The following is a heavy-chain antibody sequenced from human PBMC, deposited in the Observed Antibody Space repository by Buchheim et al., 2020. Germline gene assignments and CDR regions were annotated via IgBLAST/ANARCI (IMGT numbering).Heavy chain of an antibody. CDR1: GGSISTSGYY. CDR3: ARSCSSPGLQFCGVDV. D-gene: IGHD3-3*01. V-gene: IGHV4-31*03. J-gene: IGHJ6*02. Sequence: QVQLQESGPGLVKPSQTVSLTCTVSGGSISTSGYYWNWIRQHPGKGLEWIGYIFDSGSSYYNPSLKSRVTISVDTSKNQLSLRLTSLTVADTALYYCARSCSSPGLQFCGVDVWGQGTT. CDR2: IFDSGSS.